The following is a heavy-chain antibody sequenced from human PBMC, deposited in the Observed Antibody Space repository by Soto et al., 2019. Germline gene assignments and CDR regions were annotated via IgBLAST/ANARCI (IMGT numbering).Heavy chain of an antibody. CDR3: AKEPVGPDWYFDL. Sequence: PGWPLRLSCIASQFTFSDYNRNWVLKNPGKGLEWVSFISGRSNTTYYADSVKGRFTVSRDNSKNTLYLQMNSLRAEDTAVYNCAKEPVGPDWYFDLWGRGTLVTVSS. J-gene: IGHJ2*01. CDR2: ISGRSNTT. V-gene: IGHV3-48*01. CDR1: QFTFSDYN.